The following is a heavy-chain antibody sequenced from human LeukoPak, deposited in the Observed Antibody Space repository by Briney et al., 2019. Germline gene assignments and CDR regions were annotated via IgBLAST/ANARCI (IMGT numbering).Heavy chain of an antibody. J-gene: IGHJ4*02. V-gene: IGHV1-24*01. D-gene: IGHD3-3*01. CDR1: GYTLTELS. Sequence: ASVKVSCKVSGYTLTELSFHWVRQAPEKGLEWMGGLDPEDGETIYAQNFQGRVTMTEDTSTDTAHMELRSLRSDDTAIYYCGRVVNDQEVLRRVDYWGQGTLVTVSS. CDR2: LDPEDGET. CDR3: GRVVNDQEVLRRVDY.